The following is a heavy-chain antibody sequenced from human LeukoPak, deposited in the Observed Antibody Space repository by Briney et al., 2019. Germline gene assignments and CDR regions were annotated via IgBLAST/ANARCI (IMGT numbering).Heavy chain of an antibody. CDR1: GGSVGSNY. Sequence: SETLSLTCSVSGGSVGSNYWSWVRQPPGKGLEWIGYISYSGGTKYNPSLKSRLSMSVDTSKNQCSLMLTSVTAADTAVYYCARGSGWYPHWGQGTLVTVSS. J-gene: IGHJ1*01. D-gene: IGHD6-19*01. V-gene: IGHV4-59*02. CDR3: ARGSGWYPH. CDR2: ISYSGGT.